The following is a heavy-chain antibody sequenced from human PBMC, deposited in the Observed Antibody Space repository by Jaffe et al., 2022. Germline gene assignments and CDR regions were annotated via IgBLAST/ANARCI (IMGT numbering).Heavy chain of an antibody. Sequence: QVQLVESGGGVVQPGGSLRLSCAASGFTFSSYGMHWVRQAPGKGLEWVSFIRYDGNNKFYADFVRGRFTISRDNSKNTLYLQMNSLRAEDTAVYYCAKQKGPYSDYDLRCYFDYWGQGTLVTVSS. V-gene: IGHV3-30*02. CDR3: AKQKGPYSDYDLRCYFDY. CDR2: IRYDGNNK. J-gene: IGHJ4*02. D-gene: IGHD5-12*01. CDR1: GFTFSSYG.